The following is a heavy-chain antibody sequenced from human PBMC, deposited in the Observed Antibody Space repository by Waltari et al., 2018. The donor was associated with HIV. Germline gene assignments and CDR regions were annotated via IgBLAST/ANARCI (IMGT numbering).Heavy chain of an antibody. J-gene: IGHJ4*02. D-gene: IGHD2-2*01. CDR1: GYTFPSYD. CDR2: MNPNRGNT. Sequence: QVQLVQSGAEVKKPGASVKVSCKASGYTFPSYDINWVRQATGQGLEWMGWMNPNRGNTGYAQEFQGRVTMTRDTSISTAYMELSSLRSDDTAVYYCARALGRGYCSSTSCFFDYWGQGPLVTVSS. V-gene: IGHV1-8*01. CDR3: ARALGRGYCSSTSCFFDY.